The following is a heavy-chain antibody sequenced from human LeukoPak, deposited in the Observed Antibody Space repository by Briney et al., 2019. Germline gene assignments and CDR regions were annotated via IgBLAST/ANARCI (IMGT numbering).Heavy chain of an antibody. CDR3: ARVRATGYEYYYYYYYMDV. CDR2: IIPIFGTA. CDR1: GGTFSSYA. D-gene: IGHD5-12*01. V-gene: IGHV1-69*05. J-gene: IGHJ6*03. Sequence: APVKVSCKASGGTFSSYAISWVRQAPGQGLEWMGGIIPIFGTANYAQKFQGRVTITTDESTSTAYMELSSLRSEDTAVYYCARVRATGYEYYYYYYYMDVWGKGTKVTVSS.